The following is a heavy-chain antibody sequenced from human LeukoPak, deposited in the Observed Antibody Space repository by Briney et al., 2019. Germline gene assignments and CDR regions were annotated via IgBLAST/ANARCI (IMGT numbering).Heavy chain of an antibody. Sequence: PGGSLRLSCAASGLTFSSYSMNWVRQAPGKGLEWVSSISSSSSYIYYAVSVKGRFTISRDNAKNSLYLQMNSLRAEDTAVYYCARDFTGPTDYWGQGTLVTVSS. CDR2: ISSSSSYI. CDR3: ARDFTGPTDY. J-gene: IGHJ4*02. D-gene: IGHD2-8*02. V-gene: IGHV3-21*01. CDR1: GLTFSSYS.